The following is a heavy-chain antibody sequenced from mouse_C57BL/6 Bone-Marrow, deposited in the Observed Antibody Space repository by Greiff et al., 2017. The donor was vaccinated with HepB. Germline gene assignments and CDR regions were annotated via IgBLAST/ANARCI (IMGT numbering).Heavy chain of an antibody. D-gene: IGHD6-1*01. CDR2: ISYDGSN. Sequence: ESGPGLVKPSQSLSLTCSVTGYSITSGYYWNWIRQFPGNKLEWMGYISYDGSNNYNPSLKNRISITRDTSKNQFFLKLNSVTTEDTATYYCARSYPGFAYWGQGTLVTVSA. J-gene: IGHJ3*01. CDR1: GYSITSGYY. CDR3: ARSYPGFAY. V-gene: IGHV3-6*01.